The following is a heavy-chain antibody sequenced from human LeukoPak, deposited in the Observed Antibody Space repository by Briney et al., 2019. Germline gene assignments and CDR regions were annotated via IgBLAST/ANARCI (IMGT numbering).Heavy chain of an antibody. V-gene: IGHV4-4*07. D-gene: IGHD1-7*01. CDR1: GGSLSSYY. CDR2: IYTSGST. Sequence: PSETLSLTCTVSGGSLSSYYWSWVRQPAGKGLEWIGLIYTSGSTNYNPSLKSRVTMSVDTSKNQFSLKLSSVTAADTAVYYCARDGTTNAFDIWGQGTMVTVSS. J-gene: IGHJ3*02. CDR3: ARDGTTNAFDI.